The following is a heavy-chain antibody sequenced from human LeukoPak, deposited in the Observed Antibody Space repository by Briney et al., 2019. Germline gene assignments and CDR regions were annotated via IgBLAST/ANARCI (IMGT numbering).Heavy chain of an antibody. CDR3: ARVSSQEGWNYFDF. CDR1: GVSIFSYY. Sequence: SETLSLTCTVSGVSIFSYYWNWIRQPAGKGLEWIGRIYSSGSTNYNPSLKSRVSMSVDTSKNQFSLKLSSVTAADTAVYYCARVSSQEGWNYFDFWGQGTLVTVSS. J-gene: IGHJ4*02. CDR2: IYSSGST. D-gene: IGHD6-19*01. V-gene: IGHV4-4*07.